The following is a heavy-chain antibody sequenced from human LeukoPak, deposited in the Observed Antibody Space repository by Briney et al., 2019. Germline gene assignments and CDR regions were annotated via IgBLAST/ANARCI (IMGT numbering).Heavy chain of an antibody. CDR2: TIPLFGTA. J-gene: IGHJ4*02. CDR3: ASGHYGDYGQWSSMNY. CDR1: GGSFSSYA. Sequence: SVKVSCKASGGSFSSYAISWVRQAPGQGPEWMGRTIPLFGTANYAQKFQGRLTITADKSTSTAYMELSSLRSEDTALYYCASGHYGDYGQWSSMNYWGQGTLVTVSS. D-gene: IGHD4-17*01. V-gene: IGHV1-69*06.